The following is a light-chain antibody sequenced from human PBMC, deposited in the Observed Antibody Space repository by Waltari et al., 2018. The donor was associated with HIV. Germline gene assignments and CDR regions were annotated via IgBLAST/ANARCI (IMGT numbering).Light chain of an antibody. V-gene: IGKV1-6*01. Sequence: AIQMTQSPSSLSASVGDRVTITCRASQGIRNALGWFQQKPGKAPKLLISAASSLQSGVPSRFSGSASGTDFTLTISSLQPEDFATYYCLQYNTYPWTFGQGTRVEIK. CDR2: AAS. CDR1: QGIRNA. CDR3: LQYNTYPWT. J-gene: IGKJ1*01.